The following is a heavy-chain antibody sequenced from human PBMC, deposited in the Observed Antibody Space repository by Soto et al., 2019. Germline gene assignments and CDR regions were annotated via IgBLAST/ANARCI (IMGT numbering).Heavy chain of an antibody. D-gene: IGHD3-3*01. V-gene: IGHV3-30*18. CDR2: ISYDGSNK. CDR1: GFTFSSYG. CDR3: AKDSNDFWSGQPDY. J-gene: IGHJ4*02. Sequence: GGSLRLSCAASGFTFSSYGMHWVRQAPGKGLEWVAVISYDGSNKYYADSVKGRFTISRDNSKSTLYLQMNSLRAEDTAVYYCAKDSNDFWSGQPDYWGQGTLVTVSS.